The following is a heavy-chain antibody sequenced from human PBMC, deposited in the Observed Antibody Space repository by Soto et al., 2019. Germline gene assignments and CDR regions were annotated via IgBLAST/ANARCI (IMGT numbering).Heavy chain of an antibody. CDR3: VFRKSASYSYAFDI. CDR1: GGTFSSYA. CDR2: IIPIFGTA. J-gene: IGHJ3*02. D-gene: IGHD1-26*01. Sequence: SVKVSCKASGGTFSSYAISWVRQAPGQGLEWMGGIIPIFGTANYAQKFQGRVTITADESTSTAYMELSSLRSEDTAVYYCVFRKSASYSYAFDIWGQGTMVTVSS. V-gene: IGHV1-69*13.